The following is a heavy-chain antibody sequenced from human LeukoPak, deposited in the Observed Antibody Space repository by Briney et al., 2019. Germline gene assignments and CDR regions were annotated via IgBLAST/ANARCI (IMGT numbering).Heavy chain of an antibody. CDR3: ANQPWGPPGLDY. CDR2: ISYDGSNK. Sequence: GGSLRLSCAASGFTFSSYGMHWVRQAPGKGLEWVAVISYDGSNKYYADSVKGRFTISRDNSKNTLYLQMNSLRAEDMAVYYCANQPWGPPGLDYWGQGTLVTVSS. D-gene: IGHD3-16*01. J-gene: IGHJ4*02. V-gene: IGHV3-30*18. CDR1: GFTFSSYG.